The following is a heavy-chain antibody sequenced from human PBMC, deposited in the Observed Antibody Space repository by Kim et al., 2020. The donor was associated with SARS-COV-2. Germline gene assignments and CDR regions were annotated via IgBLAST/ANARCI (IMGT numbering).Heavy chain of an antibody. D-gene: IGHD3-22*01. CDR2: IRTEGNSYGT. CDR3: VGDSTDSSGYYYTGY. V-gene: IGHV3-73*01. Sequence: GGSLRLSCAASGFTVRGSGMHWVRQASGKGLEWVGRIRTEGNSYGTAYAASVKGRFTISRDESRNTAYLQMNSLQAEDTALYYCVGDSTDSSGYYYTGYWGQGTLVTVSS. J-gene: IGHJ4*02. CDR1: GFTVRGSG.